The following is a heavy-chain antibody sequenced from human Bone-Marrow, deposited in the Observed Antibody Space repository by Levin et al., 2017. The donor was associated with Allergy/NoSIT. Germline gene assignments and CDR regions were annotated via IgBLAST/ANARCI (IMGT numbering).Heavy chain of an antibody. Sequence: GGSLRLSCAASGFSVSNNYMTWVRQAPGRGLEWVSLIYSGGTTYYADSVKGRFTISRDNSKNTVYLQMNSLKAEDTAVYYCARNVPVTDLGYWGQGTLVTVSS. D-gene: IGHD1-14*01. CDR1: GFSVSNNY. CDR3: ARNVPVTDLGY. J-gene: IGHJ4*02. V-gene: IGHV3-53*01. CDR2: IYSGGTT.